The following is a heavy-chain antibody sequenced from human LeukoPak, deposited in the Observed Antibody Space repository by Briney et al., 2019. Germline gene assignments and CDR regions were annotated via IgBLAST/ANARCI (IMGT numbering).Heavy chain of an antibody. CDR2: ISGSGGST. CDR1: GFTFSSYG. V-gene: IGHV3-23*01. CDR3: ATQPRPYSSSWYDLFDY. J-gene: IGHJ4*02. D-gene: IGHD6-13*01. Sequence: PGGSLRLSCAASGFTFSSYGMSWVRQAPGKGLEWVSAISGSGGSTYYADSVKGRITISRDNSKNTLYLQMNSLRAEDTAVYYCATQPRPYSSSWYDLFDYWGQGTLVTVSS.